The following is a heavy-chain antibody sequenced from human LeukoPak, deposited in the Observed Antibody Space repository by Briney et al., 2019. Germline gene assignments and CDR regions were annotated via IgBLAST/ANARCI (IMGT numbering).Heavy chain of an antibody. CDR2: IYYSGST. V-gene: IGHV4-31*03. J-gene: IGHJ4*02. Sequence: SETLSLTCTVSGGSISSGGYYWSWIRQHPGKGLEWIGYIYYSGSTYYNPSLKSRVTISVDTSKNQFSLKLSSVTAADTAVYYCASSGVVAATDDYWGQGTLVTVSS. D-gene: IGHD2-15*01. CDR1: GGSISSGGYY. CDR3: ASSGVVAATDDY.